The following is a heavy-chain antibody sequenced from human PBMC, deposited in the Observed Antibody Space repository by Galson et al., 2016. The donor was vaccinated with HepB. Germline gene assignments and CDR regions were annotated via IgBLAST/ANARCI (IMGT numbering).Heavy chain of an antibody. CDR1: GGSISSYY. Sequence: ETLSLTCSVSGGSISSYYWSWIRQPPGKGLEWIGYIYYSGNTNYNPSLDSRVTISVDTSKNRFSLNLTSVTAADTAVYYCARGFGDLGVDYWGQGSLVTVYS. J-gene: IGHJ4*02. V-gene: IGHV4-59*01. CDR2: IYYSGNT. CDR3: ARGFGDLGVDY. D-gene: IGHD3-10*01.